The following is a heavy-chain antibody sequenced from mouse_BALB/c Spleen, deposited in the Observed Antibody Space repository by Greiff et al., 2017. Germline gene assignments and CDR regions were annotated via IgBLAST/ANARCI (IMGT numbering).Heavy chain of an antibody. Sequence: QVQLQQSGAELVRPGSSVKISCKASGYAFSSYWMNWVKQRPGQGLEWIGQIYPGDGDTNYNGKFKGKATLTADKSSSTAYMQLSSLTSEDSAVYFGARSYDYDYYYAMDYWGQGTSVTVSS. V-gene: IGHV1-80*01. CDR3: ARSYDYDYYYAMDY. J-gene: IGHJ4*01. CDR2: IYPGDGDT. CDR1: GYAFSSYW. D-gene: IGHD2-4*01.